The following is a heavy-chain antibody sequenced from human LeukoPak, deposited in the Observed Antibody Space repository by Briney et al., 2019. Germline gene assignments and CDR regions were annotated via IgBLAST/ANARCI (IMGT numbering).Heavy chain of an antibody. V-gene: IGHV6-1*01. CDR2: AYYRSKWYN. J-gene: IGHJ4*02. D-gene: IGHD2-15*01. Sequence: SQTLSLTCAISGDSVSSNSDVWNWIRQSPSRGLEWLGRAYYRSKWYNDYAVSVKSRIIINPDTSKNQFSLQLNSVTPEDTAVYYCARGYCSGGSCYFDYWGQGTLVTVSP. CDR1: GDSVSSNSDV. CDR3: ARGYCSGGSCYFDY.